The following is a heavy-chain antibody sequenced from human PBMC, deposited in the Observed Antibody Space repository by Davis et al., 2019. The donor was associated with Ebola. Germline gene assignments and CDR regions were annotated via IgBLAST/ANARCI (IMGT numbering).Heavy chain of an antibody. J-gene: IGHJ6*02. V-gene: IGHV3-30*02. CDR2: IRYDGSNK. Sequence: GGSLRLSCAASGFSFSRNGMHWVRQAPGKGLEWVAFIRYDGSNKYYADSVKGRFTISRDNSKNTLYLQMNSLRAEDTAVYYCARSHYYYYGMDVWGQGTTVTVSS. CDR3: ARSHYYYYGMDV. CDR1: GFSFSRNG. D-gene: IGHD1-14*01.